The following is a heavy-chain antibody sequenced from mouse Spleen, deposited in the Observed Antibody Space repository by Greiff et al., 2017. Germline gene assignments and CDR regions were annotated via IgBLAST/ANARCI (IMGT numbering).Heavy chain of an antibody. D-gene: IGHD1-1*01. J-gene: IGHJ2*01. CDR1: GYTFTDYY. Sequence: QVQLQQSGAELVRPGASVKLSCKASGYTFTDYYINWVKQRPGQGLEWIARIYPGSGNTYYNEKFKGKATLTAEKSSSTAYMQLSSLTSEDSAVYFCARWTTVPLDYWGQGTTLTVSS. CDR2: IYPGSGNT. CDR3: ARWTTVPLDY. V-gene: IGHV1-76*01.